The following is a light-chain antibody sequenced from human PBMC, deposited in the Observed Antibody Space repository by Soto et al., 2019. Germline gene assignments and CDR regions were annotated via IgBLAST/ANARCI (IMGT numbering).Light chain of an antibody. Sequence: DVQMTQSPSTLSQPLVARLTITCRASQSINNLLAWYQQKTGKAPKLIIYDVSTLESGVPSRFSGSVSGTEFTLTISRLQTEDCATYYGQQYDSYSLTFGGGTKVDIK. CDR2: DVS. CDR1: QSINNL. J-gene: IGKJ4*01. V-gene: IGKV1-5*01. CDR3: QQYDSYSLT.